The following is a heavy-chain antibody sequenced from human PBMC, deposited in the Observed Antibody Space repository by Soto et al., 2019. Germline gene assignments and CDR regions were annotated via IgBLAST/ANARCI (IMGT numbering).Heavy chain of an antibody. CDR1: GFTFSNAW. D-gene: IGHD6-19*01. V-gene: IGHV3-15*01. CDR3: TTEYRGSGWYGGVDAFDI. J-gene: IGHJ3*02. Sequence: EVQLVESGGGLVKPGGSLRLSCAASGFTFSNAWMSWVRQAPGKGLEWVGRIKSKTDGGTTDYAAPVKGRFTISRDDSKDTLYLQMNSRKTKNTVVYYCTTEYRGSGWYGGVDAFDIWGQGTMVTVSA. CDR2: IKSKTDGGTT.